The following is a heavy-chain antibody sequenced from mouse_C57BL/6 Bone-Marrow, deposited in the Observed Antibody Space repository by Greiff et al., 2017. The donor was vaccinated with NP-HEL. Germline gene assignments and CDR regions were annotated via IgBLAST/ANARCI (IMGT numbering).Heavy chain of an antibody. J-gene: IGHJ4*01. CDR3: LNDGYSYYYAMDY. CDR2: IYPGSGST. D-gene: IGHD2-3*01. CDR1: GYTFTSYW. Sequence: QVQLKQSGAELVKPGASVKMSCKASGYTFTSYWITWVKQRPGQGLEWIGDIYPGSGSTNYNEKFKSKATLTVDTSSSTAYMQLSSLTSEDSAVYYCLNDGYSYYYAMDYWGQGTSVTVSS. V-gene: IGHV1-55*01.